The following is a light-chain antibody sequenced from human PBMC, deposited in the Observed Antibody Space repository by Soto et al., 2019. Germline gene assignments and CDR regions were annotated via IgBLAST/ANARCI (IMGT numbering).Light chain of an antibody. CDR3: QQYYNWPPLYT. CDR1: QTIADD. CDR2: GAS. V-gene: IGKV3-15*01. J-gene: IGKJ2*01. Sequence: EIVMTQSPATLSMSPGESATLSCRASQTIADDLGWYQQKPGRPPRLLIYGASTRATGVPPRFSGSRSGTDFTLNISSLQSEDFAVYYCQQYYNWPPLYTFGQGTKLEIK.